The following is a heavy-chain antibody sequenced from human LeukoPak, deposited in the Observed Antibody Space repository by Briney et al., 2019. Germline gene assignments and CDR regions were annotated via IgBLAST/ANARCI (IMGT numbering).Heavy chain of an antibody. CDR2: IWYDGSXK. J-gene: IGHJ3*02. CDR1: GFXFXSYG. CDR3: ARTTELWDAFDI. Sequence: GGSLRLSCAASGFXFXSYGMXXXXXAPGXGLEWVAVIWYDGSXKYYADSVKGRFTISRDNSKNTLYLQMNSLRAEDTAVYYCARTTELWDAFDIWGQGTVVTVSS. V-gene: IGHV3-33*01. D-gene: IGHD3-16*01.